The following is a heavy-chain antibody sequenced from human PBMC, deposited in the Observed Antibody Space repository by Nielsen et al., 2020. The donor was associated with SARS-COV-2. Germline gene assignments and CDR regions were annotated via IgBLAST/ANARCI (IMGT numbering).Heavy chain of an antibody. J-gene: IGHJ2*01. D-gene: IGHD4-11*01. V-gene: IGHV4-59*01. CDR1: GGSLSGYY. CDR3: ARVRDYQRGDWYFDL. Sequence: SETLSLTCAISGGSLSGYYWSWIRQPPGKGLEWIGYIYYSGSTNYSPSLKSRVTMSVDTSKNQFSLKLSSVTAADTAVYYCARVRDYQRGDWYFDLWGRGTLATVSS. CDR2: IYYSGST.